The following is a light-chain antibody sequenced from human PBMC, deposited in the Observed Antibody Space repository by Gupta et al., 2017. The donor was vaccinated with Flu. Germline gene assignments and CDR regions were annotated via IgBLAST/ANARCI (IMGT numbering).Light chain of an antibody. CDR2: YDD. CDR1: SSNIGKNA. Sequence: QSVLTQPSSVSEAPRPRVTISCSGNSSNIGKNAVNWYQQLPGKAPKLLIYYDDLLASGVADRFSGSKSGTSASLDLSGLQSDYEADYYCAGGDDSLNGPVFGGGTKLTVL. J-gene: IGLJ3*02. CDR3: AGGDDSLNGPV. V-gene: IGLV1-36*01.